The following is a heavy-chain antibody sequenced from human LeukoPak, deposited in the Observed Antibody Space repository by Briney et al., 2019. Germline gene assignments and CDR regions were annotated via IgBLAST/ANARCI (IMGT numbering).Heavy chain of an antibody. Sequence: SESLSLTCTVSGGSISSYYWSWIRQPPGKGLEWIGYIYYSGSTNYNPSLKSRVTISVDTSKNQFSLKLSSVTAADTAVYYCARGGRWLQFYWGQGTLVTVSS. CDR1: GGSISSYY. CDR3: ARGGRWLQFY. J-gene: IGHJ4*02. D-gene: IGHD5-24*01. CDR2: IYYSGST. V-gene: IGHV4-59*01.